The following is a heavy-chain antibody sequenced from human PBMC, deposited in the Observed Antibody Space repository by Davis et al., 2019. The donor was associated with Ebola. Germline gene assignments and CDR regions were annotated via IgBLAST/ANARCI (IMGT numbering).Heavy chain of an antibody. V-gene: IGHV3-33*08. Sequence: PGGSLRLSCAASGFTFSSYGMHWVRQAPGKGLEWVAVIWYDGSNKYYADSVKGRFTISRDNSKNTLYLQMSSLRAEDTAVYYCARENGYCTNGVCYYPRAHSIDYWGQGTLVTVSS. CDR2: IWYDGSNK. J-gene: IGHJ4*02. D-gene: IGHD2-8*01. CDR3: ARENGYCTNGVCYYPRAHSIDY. CDR1: GFTFSSYG.